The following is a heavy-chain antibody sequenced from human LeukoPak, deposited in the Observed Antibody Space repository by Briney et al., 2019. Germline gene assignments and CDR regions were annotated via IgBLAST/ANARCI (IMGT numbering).Heavy chain of an antibody. CDR3: ARGGCGWWYFDY. Sequence: GGSLRLSCAASGFTLSSYSMQWVRQAPGKGLEWVSFIRHNGSNINYADSVKGRFTISRDNSKNTLYLQMNSLRVDDTAVYYCARGGCGWWYFDYWGQGTLVTVSS. CDR1: GFTLSSYS. CDR2: IRHNGSNI. D-gene: IGHD2-8*02. J-gene: IGHJ4*02. V-gene: IGHV3-33*08.